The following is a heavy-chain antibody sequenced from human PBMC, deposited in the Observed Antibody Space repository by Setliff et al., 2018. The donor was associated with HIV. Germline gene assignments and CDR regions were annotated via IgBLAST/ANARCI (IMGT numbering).Heavy chain of an antibody. CDR1: GDFVSSDRAA. V-gene: IGHV6-1*01. J-gene: IGHJ4*02. CDR3: ARLPDINSWPFDY. D-gene: IGHD6-13*01. Sequence: PSQTLSLTCVISGDFVSSDRAAWNWIRQSPSRGLEWLGRTYYNSRWNYDYAASVESRLTMSVDSSKNQFSLSLSSVTAADTAVYYCARLPDINSWPFDYWARGTLVTVSS. CDR2: TYYNSRWNY.